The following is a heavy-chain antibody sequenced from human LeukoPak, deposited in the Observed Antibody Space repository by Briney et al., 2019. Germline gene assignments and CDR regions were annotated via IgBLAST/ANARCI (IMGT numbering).Heavy chain of an antibody. CDR3: ARQNGVYSSSWYSGPFDY. CDR1: GGSISTSSYY. Sequence: SETLSLTCTVSGGSISTSSYYWAWIRQPPGKGLEWIGSIYYSGGTSYNPSLKSRVTIPVDTSKNQFSLKLSSVTAADTAVYYCARQNGVYSSSWYSGPFDYWGQGTLVTVSS. D-gene: IGHD6-13*01. CDR2: IYYSGGT. V-gene: IGHV4-39*01. J-gene: IGHJ4*02.